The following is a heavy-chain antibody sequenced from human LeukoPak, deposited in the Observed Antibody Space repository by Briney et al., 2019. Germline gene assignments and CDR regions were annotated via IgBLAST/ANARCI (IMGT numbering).Heavy chain of an antibody. CDR2: IYHTGNT. CDR1: GASMSSNY. Sequence: NASETLSLTCNVSGASMSSNYWSWIRQPPGKALEWIGYIYHTGNTNYNPSLKSRLTMSIDTSKNQFSLNLNSVTAADTAVYYCARGNYGSGSYYVVDFDYWGQGTLVTVSS. D-gene: IGHD3-10*01. J-gene: IGHJ4*02. CDR3: ARGNYGSGSYYVVDFDY. V-gene: IGHV4-59*01.